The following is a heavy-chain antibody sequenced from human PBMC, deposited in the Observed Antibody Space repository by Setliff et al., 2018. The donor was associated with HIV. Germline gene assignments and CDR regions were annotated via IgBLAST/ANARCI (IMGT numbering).Heavy chain of an antibody. CDR1: GFIFSYHY. D-gene: IGHD5-12*01. CDR3: ARDVEMATIPAFDI. V-gene: IGHV3-72*01. J-gene: IGHJ3*02. Sequence: GGSLRLSCVVSGFIFSYHYMDWVRQAPGKGLEWVARIRNKVNSYTTEYVASVKGRFTISRDESENSLYLQMNSLRAEDTAVYYCARDVEMATIPAFDIWGQGTMVTVSS. CDR2: IRNKVNSYTT.